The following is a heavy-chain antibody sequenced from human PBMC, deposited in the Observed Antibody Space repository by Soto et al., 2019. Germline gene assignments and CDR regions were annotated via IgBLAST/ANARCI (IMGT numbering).Heavy chain of an antibody. J-gene: IGHJ2*01. Sequence: QVQLQQWGAGPLRPLETLSLTCGVSGGSLSGYYWAWIRQSPGKGLEWIGEINDRGSINYNPSLESRVSISVDTSKNHYSLNLTSVTAADTAVYYCARESHDILTGPPWVWYFDLWGRGTLVTVSS. CDR1: GGSLSGYY. V-gene: IGHV4-34*01. D-gene: IGHD3-9*01. CDR2: INDRGSI. CDR3: ARESHDILTGPPWVWYFDL.